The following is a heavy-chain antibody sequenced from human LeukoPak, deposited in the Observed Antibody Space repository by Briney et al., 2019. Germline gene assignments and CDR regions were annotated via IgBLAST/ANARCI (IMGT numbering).Heavy chain of an antibody. CDR1: GFSFSSYA. D-gene: IGHD3-10*01. Sequence: PGGSLRLSCAASGFSFSSYAMHWVRQAPGKGLEYVSAISSNGGSTYYASSVKGRFTISRDNSKNTLYLQMGSLRAEDMAVYYCARQILARSYYNDYWGQGTLVTVSS. V-gene: IGHV3-64*01. CDR3: ARQILARSYYNDY. J-gene: IGHJ4*02. CDR2: ISSNGGST.